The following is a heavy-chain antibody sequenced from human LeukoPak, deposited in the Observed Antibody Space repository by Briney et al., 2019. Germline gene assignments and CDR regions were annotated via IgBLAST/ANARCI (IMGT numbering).Heavy chain of an antibody. V-gene: IGHV3-30*02. J-gene: IGHJ6*03. D-gene: IGHD5-24*01. CDR2: IRYDGSNK. Sequence: PGGSLRLSCAASGFTFSSYGMHWVRQAPGKGLEWVAFIRYDGSNKYYADSVKGRFTISRDNSKNTLYLQMNSLRAEDTAVYYCAKEGGDGYTYYYYYMDVWGKGTTVTVSS. CDR1: GFTFSSYG. CDR3: AKEGGDGYTYYYYYMDV.